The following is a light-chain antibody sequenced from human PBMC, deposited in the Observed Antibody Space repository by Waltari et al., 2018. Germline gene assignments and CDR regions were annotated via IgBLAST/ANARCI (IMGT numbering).Light chain of an antibody. V-gene: IGKV3-20*01. J-gene: IGKJ4*01. CDR1: QSVSSSY. CDR2: GAS. CDR3: QQYGGSPLT. Sequence: EIVLTQSPGMLSLSPGERATLSCRASQSVSSSYLAWYQQKPGQAPRLLIHGASSRATGIPDRFSGSGSGTDFTLTISRLEPEDFAVYYCQQYGGSPLTFGGGTKVEI.